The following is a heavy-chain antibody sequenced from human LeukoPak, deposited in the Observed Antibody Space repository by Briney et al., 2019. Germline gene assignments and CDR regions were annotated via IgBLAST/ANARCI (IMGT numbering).Heavy chain of an antibody. D-gene: IGHD3-3*01. V-gene: IGHV3-7*03. Sequence: GGSLRLSCAASGFTFSSYWMSWVPQAPGKGREWVANIKQDGSEKYYVDSVKGRFTISRDNAKNSLYLQMNSLRAEDTAVYYCARYYDFWSGTKENWFDPWGQGTLVTVSS. CDR3: ARYYDFWSGTKENWFDP. CDR1: GFTFSSYW. CDR2: IKQDGSEK. J-gene: IGHJ5*02.